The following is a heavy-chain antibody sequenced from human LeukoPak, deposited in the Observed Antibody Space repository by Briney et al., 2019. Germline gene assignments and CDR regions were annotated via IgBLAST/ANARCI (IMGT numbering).Heavy chain of an antibody. CDR3: ARGEGTAMDLY. CDR2: ISYDGSNK. Sequence: GGSLRLSCAASGFTFSSYAMHWVRQAPGKGLEWVAVISYDGSNKYYADSVKGRFTISRDNSKNTLYLQMNSLRAEDTAVYYCARGEGTAMDLYWGQGTLVTVSS. V-gene: IGHV3-30-3*01. D-gene: IGHD5-18*01. J-gene: IGHJ4*02. CDR1: GFTFSSYA.